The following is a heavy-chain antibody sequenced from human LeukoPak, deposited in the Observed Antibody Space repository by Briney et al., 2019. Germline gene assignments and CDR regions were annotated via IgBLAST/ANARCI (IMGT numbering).Heavy chain of an antibody. V-gene: IGHV5-51*01. D-gene: IGHD3-3*01. CDR3: ARLLRFSMASRWFDP. CDR1: GYSFTSYW. J-gene: IGHJ5*02. Sequence: GESLKISCKGSGYSFTSYWIGWVRQMPGKGLEWMGIIYPGDSDTRYSPSFQGQVTISADKSISTAYLQWSGLKASDTAMYYCARLLRFSMASRWFDPWGQGTLVTVSS. CDR2: IYPGDSDT.